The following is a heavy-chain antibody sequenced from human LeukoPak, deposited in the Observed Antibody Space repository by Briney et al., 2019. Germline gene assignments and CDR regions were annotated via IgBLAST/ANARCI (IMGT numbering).Heavy chain of an antibody. Sequence: GGSLRLSCVASGFAVGSNYMSWVRQAPGKGLEWVGRIKSKADGGTTDYAAPVKGRFTISRDDSKNTLYLQMNSLKTEDTAVYYCATVSSPNYYGMDVWGRGTTVTVSS. D-gene: IGHD2-2*01. CDR1: GFAVGSNY. CDR2: IKSKADGGTT. V-gene: IGHV3-15*01. CDR3: ATVSSPNYYGMDV. J-gene: IGHJ6*02.